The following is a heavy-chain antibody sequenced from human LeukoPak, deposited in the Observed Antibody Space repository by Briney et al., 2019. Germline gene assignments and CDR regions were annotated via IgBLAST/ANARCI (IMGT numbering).Heavy chain of an antibody. CDR1: GYSFTSYC. CDR2: IYPGDSDT. V-gene: IGHV5-51*01. CDR3: ATQTYGDYVLGAFDI. D-gene: IGHD4-17*01. Sequence: GESLKISCKGSGYSFTSYCIGCVRQMPGKGLKWMGIIYPGDSDTRYSPSFQGQVTISADKSISTAYPQWSSLKASDTAMYYCATQTYGDYVLGAFDIWGQGTMVTVSS. J-gene: IGHJ3*02.